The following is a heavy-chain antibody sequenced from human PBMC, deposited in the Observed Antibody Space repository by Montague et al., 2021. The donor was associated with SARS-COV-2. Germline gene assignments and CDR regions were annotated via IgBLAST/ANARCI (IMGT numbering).Heavy chain of an antibody. V-gene: IGHV4-61*01. Sequence: SETLSLTCPVSGGSVSSGSCYWSWIRQPPGKGLEWIGYIYYSGSTNYNPSLKSRVSISVDASKNQFSLGVTSVTAADTAVYFCARRGTGNYEILDYWGQGILVTVSS. D-gene: IGHD3-3*01. J-gene: IGHJ4*02. CDR3: ARRGTGNYEILDY. CDR2: IYYSGST. CDR1: GGSVSSGSCY.